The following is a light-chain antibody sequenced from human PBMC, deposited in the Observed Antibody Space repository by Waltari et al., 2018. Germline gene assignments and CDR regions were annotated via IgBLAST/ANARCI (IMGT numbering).Light chain of an antibody. V-gene: IGLV2-23*01. J-gene: IGLJ2*01. Sequence: QSALTQPASVSGSPGQSFTISCTGTSSDVGSYTLVSRYQQHPGKAPKLMIYEGSKRPSGVSNRFSGSKSGNTASLTISGLQAEDEADYYCCSYAGSSTWGVFGGGTKLTVL. CDR1: SSDVGSYTL. CDR2: EGS. CDR3: CSYAGSSTWGV.